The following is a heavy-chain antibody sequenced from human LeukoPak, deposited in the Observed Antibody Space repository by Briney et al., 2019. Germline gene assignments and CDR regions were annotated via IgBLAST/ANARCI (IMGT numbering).Heavy chain of an antibody. V-gene: IGHV3-48*01. J-gene: IGHJ4*02. Sequence: PGGSLRLSCAASGFTFSSYSMNWVRQAPGKGLEWVSYISSSSSTIYYADSVKGRFTISRDNAKNSLYLQMNSLRAEDTAVYYCARDRESQHYDFWSGPYSYYFDYWGQGTLVTVSS. CDR2: ISSSSSTI. D-gene: IGHD3-3*01. CDR1: GFTFSSYS. CDR3: ARDRESQHYDFWSGPYSYYFDY.